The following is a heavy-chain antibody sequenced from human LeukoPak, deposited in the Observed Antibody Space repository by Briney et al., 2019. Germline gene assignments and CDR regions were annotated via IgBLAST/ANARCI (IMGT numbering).Heavy chain of an antibody. CDR1: GGSFSGYY. CDR3: ARGSVSTPWPQYQPLMNYFDY. D-gene: IGHD2-2*01. Sequence: SETLSLTCAVYGGSFSGYYWSWIRQPPGKGLEWIGEINHSGSTNYNPSLKSRVTISVDTSKNQFSLKLSSVTAADTAVYYCARGSVSTPWPQYQPLMNYFDYWGQGTLVTVSS. CDR2: INHSGST. V-gene: IGHV4-34*01. J-gene: IGHJ4*02.